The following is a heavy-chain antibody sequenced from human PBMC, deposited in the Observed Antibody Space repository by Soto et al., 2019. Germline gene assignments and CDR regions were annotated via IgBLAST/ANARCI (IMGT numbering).Heavy chain of an antibody. V-gene: IGHV4-39*01. D-gene: IGHD4-17*01. Sequence: QLQLQESGPGLVKPSETLSLTCTVSGGSISSNNYFWGWIRQPPGKGLEWIGSIYYSGSTYYNPSVKRRLTMSVNTSKNQFSLKPSSVTAADTAVYYCARHDDDYGDERGFDHWGQGTLVTVSS. J-gene: IGHJ4*02. CDR3: ARHDDDYGDERGFDH. CDR2: IYYSGST. CDR1: GGSISSNNYF.